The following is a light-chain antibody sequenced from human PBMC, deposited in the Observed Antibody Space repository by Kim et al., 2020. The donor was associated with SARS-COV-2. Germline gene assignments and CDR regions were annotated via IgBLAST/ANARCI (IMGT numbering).Light chain of an antibody. CDR3: NSRDSSGTHYV. CDR2: GKN. V-gene: IGLV3-19*01. CDR1: SLRSYY. J-gene: IGLJ1*01. Sequence: LGQTVRITCQGDSLRSYYASWYQQKPGQAPVLVIYGKNNRPSGIPDRFSGSSSGNTASLTITGAQAEDEADYYCNSRDSSGTHYVFGTGPKVTGL.